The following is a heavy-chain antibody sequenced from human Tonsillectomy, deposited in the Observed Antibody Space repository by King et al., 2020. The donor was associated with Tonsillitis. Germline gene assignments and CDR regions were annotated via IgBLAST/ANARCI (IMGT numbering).Heavy chain of an antibody. CDR3: AKIWGDPDQYYFES. CDR2: IYSRGTPT. D-gene: IGHD7-27*01. V-gene: IGHV3-23*03. CDR1: GFTFSSNA. Sequence: VQLVESGGGLIQPGGSLRLSCAASGFTFSSNAMSWVRQAPGKGLEWVSIIYSRGTPTYYADSVKGRFTISRDNSKSTLHLQMNSLRAEDTALYYCAKIWGDPDQYYFESWGQGTLVTVSS. J-gene: IGHJ4*02.